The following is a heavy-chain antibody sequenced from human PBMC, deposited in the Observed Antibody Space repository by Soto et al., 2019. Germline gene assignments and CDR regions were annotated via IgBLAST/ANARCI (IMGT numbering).Heavy chain of an antibody. J-gene: IGHJ6*02. V-gene: IGHV4-30-4*01. CDR3: ARVARYYYGMDV. CDR2: IYYSGST. CDR1: GGSISSGDYY. Sequence: PSETLSLTCTVSGGSISSGDYYWSWIRQPPGKGLEWIGYIYYSGSTYYNPSLKSRVTISVDTSKNQFPLKLSSVTAADTAVYYCARVARYYYGMDVWGQGTTVTVSS.